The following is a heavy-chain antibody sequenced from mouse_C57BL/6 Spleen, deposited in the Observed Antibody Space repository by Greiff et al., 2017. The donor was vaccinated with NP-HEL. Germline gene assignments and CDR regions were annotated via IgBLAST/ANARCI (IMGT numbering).Heavy chain of an antibody. CDR3: DKRDNYGSSFAY. CDR1: GFSLTSYG. Sequence: VKLMESGPGLVAPSQSLSITCTVSGFSLTSYGVDWVRQPPGKGLEWLGVIWGGGSTNYNSALMSRLSISKVYSKSQVCLKMISLQTDDTAVYYCDKRDNYGSSFAYWGQGTLVTVSA. CDR2: IWGGGST. J-gene: IGHJ3*01. D-gene: IGHD1-1*01. V-gene: IGHV2-9*01.